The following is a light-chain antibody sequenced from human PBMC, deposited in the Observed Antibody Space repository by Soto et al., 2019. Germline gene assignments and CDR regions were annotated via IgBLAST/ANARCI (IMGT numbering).Light chain of an antibody. Sequence: QSALTQPASVSESPGQSITISCTGTSSDVENYNLVSWYQQYPGKAPKLMIFEVSKRPSGVSNRFSASKSGNTASLTISVLQAEDEADYYCCSYAGSTTVFGTGTKLTVL. J-gene: IGLJ1*01. CDR3: CSYAGSTTV. V-gene: IGLV2-23*02. CDR1: SSDVENYNL. CDR2: EVS.